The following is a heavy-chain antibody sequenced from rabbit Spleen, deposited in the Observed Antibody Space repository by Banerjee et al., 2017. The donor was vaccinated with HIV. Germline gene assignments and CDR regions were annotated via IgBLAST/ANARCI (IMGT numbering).Heavy chain of an antibody. CDR2: IYGGTSGST. V-gene: IGHV1S45*01. J-gene: IGHJ6*01. CDR3: ARDLVGVIGWNFYL. D-gene: IGHD1-1*01. Sequence: QEQLEESGGDLVKPEGSLTLTCAASGFSFSSSYWVCWVRQAPGKGLELIACIYGGTSGSTWYASWAKGRFTISKTSTTVTLRMTSLTAADRAAYFCARDLVGVIGWNFYLWGPGTLVTVS. CDR1: GFSFSSSYW.